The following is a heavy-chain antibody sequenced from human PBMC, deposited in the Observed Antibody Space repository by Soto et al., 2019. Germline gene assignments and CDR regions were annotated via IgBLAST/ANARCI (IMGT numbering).Heavy chain of an antibody. V-gene: IGHV3-30-3*01. CDR3: ATSSCYLNYFDS. J-gene: IGHJ4*02. CDR2: ISYDGSSE. Sequence: QLHLVESGGGVVRPGESLRLSCVDSGFSFRTYPMHWVRQAPGKGLEWVALISYDGSSEAYGESVRDRFTVSRDNSKNTLYLQLNSLRPEDTSVYYCATSSCYLNYFDSWGQGTLVNVSS. CDR1: GFSFRTYP. D-gene: IGHD2-21*01.